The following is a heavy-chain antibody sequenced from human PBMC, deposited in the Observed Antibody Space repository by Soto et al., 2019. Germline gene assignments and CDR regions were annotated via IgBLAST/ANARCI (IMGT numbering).Heavy chain of an antibody. CDR1: GGSLSSGDYY. V-gene: IGHV4-30-4*01. D-gene: IGHD6-6*01. CDR2: IYYSGNT. CDR3: ASSSPFHY. J-gene: IGHJ4*02. Sequence: SETLSLTCTVSGGSLSSGDYYWSWIRQPPGKGLEWIGYIYYSGNTYYKPSLKSRVSISIDTSRNQFSLKLTSVTAADTGVYYCASSSPFHYWGPGILVTVSS.